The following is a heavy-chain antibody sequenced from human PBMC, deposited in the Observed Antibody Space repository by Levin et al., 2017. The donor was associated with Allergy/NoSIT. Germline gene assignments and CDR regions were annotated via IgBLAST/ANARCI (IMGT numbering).Heavy chain of an antibody. V-gene: IGHV4-61*02. D-gene: IGHD6-13*01. J-gene: IGHJ5*02. Sequence: SETLSLTCTVSGGSISSGSYYWSWIRQPAGKGLEWIGRIYTSGSTNYNPSLKSRVTISVDTSKNQFSLKLSSVTAADTAVYYCARSKRGIAGWFDPWGQGTLVTVSS. CDR1: GGSISSGSYY. CDR3: ARSKRGIAGWFDP. CDR2: IYTSGST.